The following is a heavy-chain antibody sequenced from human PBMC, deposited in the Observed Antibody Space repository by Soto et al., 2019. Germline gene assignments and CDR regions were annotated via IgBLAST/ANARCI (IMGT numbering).Heavy chain of an antibody. Sequence: ASVKVSCKASGDTLSSYAISWVRQAPGQGLQWMGGIIPVIGTPNYAQRFQGRVTITADESTSTAYMELSSLRSEDTAVYYCARGPIVRGVALYGMDVWGQGTTVTVS. J-gene: IGHJ6*02. CDR2: IIPVIGTP. CDR1: GDTLSSYA. V-gene: IGHV1-69*13. CDR3: ARGPIVRGVALYGMDV. D-gene: IGHD3-10*01.